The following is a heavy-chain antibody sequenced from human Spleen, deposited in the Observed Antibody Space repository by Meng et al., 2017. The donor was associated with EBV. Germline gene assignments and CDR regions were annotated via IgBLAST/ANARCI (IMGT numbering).Heavy chain of an antibody. D-gene: IGHD3-16*01. CDR3: ARDAGGPGGY. CDR1: GGSISNYY. Sequence: QGQLQESGPGPVKPSDTLAFPCTVSGGSISNYYWSWIRQPRGKGLEGIGYITYSGSTSYKPSLKSRVTISVDTSKTHFSLKMRSVTAADTAVYYCARDAGGPGGYWGQGTLVTVSS. V-gene: IGHV4-59*01. J-gene: IGHJ4*02. CDR2: ITYSGST.